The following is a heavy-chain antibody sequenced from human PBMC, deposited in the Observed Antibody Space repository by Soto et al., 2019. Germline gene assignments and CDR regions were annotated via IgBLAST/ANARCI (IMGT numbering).Heavy chain of an antibody. V-gene: IGHV4-59*08. CDR1: GGSISSYY. Sequence: SETLSLTCTVSGGSISSYYWSWIRQPPGKGLEWIGYIYYSGSTNYNPSLKSRVTISVDTSKNQFFLKLSSVTAADTAVYYCARRYCSRTSCYSAFDIWGQGTMVTVSS. D-gene: IGHD2-2*02. CDR2: IYYSGST. CDR3: ARRYCSRTSCYSAFDI. J-gene: IGHJ3*02.